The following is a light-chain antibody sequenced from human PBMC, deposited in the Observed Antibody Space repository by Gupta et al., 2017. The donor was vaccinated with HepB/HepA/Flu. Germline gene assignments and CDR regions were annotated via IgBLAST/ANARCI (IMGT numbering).Light chain of an antibody. Sequence: QSVLTQPPSASGSPGQRVTISCSGSSSNVGGNTVNWYQQLPGTAPKLVIYSNNQRPSGVPDRFSGSKFGTSASLAISGLQSEDEGDYYCAAWEGSLNGWVFGGGTKVTVL. J-gene: IGLJ3*02. CDR1: SSNVGGNT. CDR2: SNN. CDR3: AAWEGSLNGWV. V-gene: IGLV1-44*01.